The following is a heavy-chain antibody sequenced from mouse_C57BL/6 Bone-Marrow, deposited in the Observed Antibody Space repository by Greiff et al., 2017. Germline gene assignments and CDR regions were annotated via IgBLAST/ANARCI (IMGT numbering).Heavy chain of an antibody. J-gene: IGHJ1*03. CDR3: ANLLRVPYWDCDV. CDR2: INPSSGYT. Sequence: VQLQESGAELARPGASVKMSCKASGYTFTSYTMHWVKQRPGQGLEWIGYINPSSGYTKYNQKFKDKATLTADKSSSTAYMQLSSLTSEDSAVYYCANLLRVPYWDCDVWGTGTTVTVSS. V-gene: IGHV1-4*01. D-gene: IGHD2-14*01. CDR1: GYTFTSYT.